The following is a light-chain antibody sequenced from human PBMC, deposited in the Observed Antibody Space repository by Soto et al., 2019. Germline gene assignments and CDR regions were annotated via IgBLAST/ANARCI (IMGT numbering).Light chain of an antibody. J-gene: IGKJ3*01. CDR3: QQSYSTPL. V-gene: IGKV1-39*01. Sequence: DIQMTQSPSSLSASVGDRVTITCRASQSISSYLNWYQQKPGKAPKLLIYAASSLHSGVPSRFSGSGSGTAFTLTISSLQPEDFATYYCQQSYSTPLFGPGTKVDIK. CDR2: AAS. CDR1: QSISSY.